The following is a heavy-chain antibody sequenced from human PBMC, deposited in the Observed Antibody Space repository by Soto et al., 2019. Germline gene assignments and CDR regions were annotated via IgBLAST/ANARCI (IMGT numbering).Heavy chain of an antibody. V-gene: IGHV4-34*01. CDR1: GGSFSGYY. CDR2: INHSGST. CDR3: ARERRKYYYASSGYYAKTWYYYGMDV. Sequence: TSETLSLTCAVYGGSFSGYYWSWIRQPPGKGLEWIGEINHSGSTNYNPSLKSRVTISVDTSKNQFSLKLSSVTAADTAVYYCARERRKYYYASSGYYAKTWYYYGMDVWGQGTTVTVSS. D-gene: IGHD3-22*01. J-gene: IGHJ6*02.